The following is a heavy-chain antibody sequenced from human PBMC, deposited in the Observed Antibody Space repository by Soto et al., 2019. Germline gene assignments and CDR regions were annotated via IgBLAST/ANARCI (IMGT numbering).Heavy chain of an antibody. D-gene: IGHD3-22*01. Sequence: ASVKVSCKASGYTFTNYGIIWQRQAPGQGLEWMGWINPYNGNTNYAQRVQGRVTMTTDTSTSTAYMELRSPRSDDTAVYYCARVPTDSSGYYKYYFDYWGQGTLVTVYS. J-gene: IGHJ4*02. CDR2: INPYNGNT. CDR3: ARVPTDSSGYYKYYFDY. V-gene: IGHV1-18*04. CDR1: GYTFTNYG.